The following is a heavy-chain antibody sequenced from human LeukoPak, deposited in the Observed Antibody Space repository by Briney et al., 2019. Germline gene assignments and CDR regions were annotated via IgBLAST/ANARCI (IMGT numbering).Heavy chain of an antibody. V-gene: IGHV3-30*04. CDR1: GFAFESYA. D-gene: IGHD1-26*01. Sequence: GMSLRLSCAASGFAFESYAVHWVRQAPGQGLEWVAYISHDDIGEFYADSVRSRFTISRDNSKNTLFLQMSSLRPEDTAVYFCARDDVDSGHGGKFDYWGQGTRVTVSS. CDR3: ARDDVDSGHGGKFDY. J-gene: IGHJ4*02. CDR2: ISHDDIGE.